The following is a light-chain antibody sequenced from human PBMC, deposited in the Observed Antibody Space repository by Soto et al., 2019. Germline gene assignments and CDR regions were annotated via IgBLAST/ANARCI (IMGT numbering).Light chain of an antibody. J-gene: IGKJ5*01. V-gene: IGKV3-11*01. Sequence: ENVLTQSPVTLSLSLGERATLSCRASQSVSSYLAWYQQKPGQAPRLLIYDASNRATGIPARFSGSGSGTDFTLTISSLESEDFAVYYCQQRSSWPITFGQGTRLEIK. CDR1: QSVSSY. CDR2: DAS. CDR3: QQRSSWPIT.